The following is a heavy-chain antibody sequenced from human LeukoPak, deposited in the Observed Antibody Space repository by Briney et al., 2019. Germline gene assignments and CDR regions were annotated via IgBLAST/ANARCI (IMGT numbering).Heavy chain of an antibody. Sequence: SETLSLTCTVSGGSIGSYYWNWIRQPPGKGLEWIGYVYYSGSTKYNPSLNSRVSISVDTSQNQFSLKLSSMTAADTAAYYCARDFYGSGTYPYYFDHWGQGTLVTVSS. J-gene: IGHJ4*02. CDR1: GGSIGSYY. CDR3: ARDFYGSGTYPYYFDH. D-gene: IGHD3-10*01. CDR2: VYYSGST. V-gene: IGHV4-59*01.